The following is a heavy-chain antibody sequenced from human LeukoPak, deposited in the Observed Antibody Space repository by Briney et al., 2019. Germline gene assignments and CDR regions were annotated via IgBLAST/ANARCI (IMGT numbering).Heavy chain of an antibody. CDR1: GFTFGSYG. CDR2: IRYDGSSK. Sequence: PGGSLRLSCAASGFTFGSYGMHWVRQAPGKGLEWVTFIRYDGSSKSYADPVEGRFTVSRDNSKNTVYMQMNSLKTEDTAVYYCAKDGALGLIFGEYMDVWGKGTTVTISS. D-gene: IGHD3-10*01. CDR3: AKDGALGLIFGEYMDV. J-gene: IGHJ6*03. V-gene: IGHV3-30*02.